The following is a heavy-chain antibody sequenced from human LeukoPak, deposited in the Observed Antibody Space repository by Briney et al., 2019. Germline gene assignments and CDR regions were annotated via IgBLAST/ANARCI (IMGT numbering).Heavy chain of an antibody. Sequence: GRSLRLSCAASGFTFNNYGMHWVRQASGKGLEWVAVISYDGRNKHYPDSVKGRFTISRDISTDTLWLQMDSLRTEDTAVYYCAKGPQRGTAEAINYGGQGPLVTVS. CDR2: ISYDGRNK. CDR1: GFTFNNYG. J-gene: IGHJ4*02. D-gene: IGHD2-2*01. V-gene: IGHV3-30*18. CDR3: AKGPQRGTAEAINY.